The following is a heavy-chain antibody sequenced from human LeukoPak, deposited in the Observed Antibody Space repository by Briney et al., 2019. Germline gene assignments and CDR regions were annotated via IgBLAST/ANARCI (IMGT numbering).Heavy chain of an antibody. CDR1: RGTFSRYA. CDR3: ARDSDIASRYGY. CDR2: IIPILGIA. Sequence: ASVKVSCKASRGTFSRYAISWVRQAPGHGLEWMGRIIPILGIANYAQKFQGRVTITADKSTRTAYMELSSLRSEDRAVYYSARDSDIASRYGYWGQGTLVTVSS. V-gene: IGHV1-69*04. J-gene: IGHJ4*02. D-gene: IGHD2-15*01.